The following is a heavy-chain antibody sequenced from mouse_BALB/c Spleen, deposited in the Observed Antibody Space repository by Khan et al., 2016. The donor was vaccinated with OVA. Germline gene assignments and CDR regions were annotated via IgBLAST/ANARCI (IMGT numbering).Heavy chain of an antibody. V-gene: IGHV2-9*02. D-gene: IGHD1-1*01. J-gene: IGHJ2*01. CDR3: ARSREPDCFNY. Sequence: QVQLKESGPGLVAPSQSLSITCTVSGFSLTRHGIHWVRQPPGKGLEWLGIIWAGGSTNYNSALMSRLSIIKDSSKSQVFLKMNSLQTDDTASYCFARSREPDCFNYWGQGTTRTVSS. CDR2: IWAGGST. CDR1: GFSLTRHG.